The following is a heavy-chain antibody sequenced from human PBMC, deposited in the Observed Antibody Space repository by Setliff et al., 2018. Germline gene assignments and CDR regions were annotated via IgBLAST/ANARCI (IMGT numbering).Heavy chain of an antibody. V-gene: IGHV4-61*02. CDR3: ARGRGYSYGSTFHYYYGMDV. CDR2: IYTSGST. CDR1: GGSISSGSYY. J-gene: IGHJ6*02. Sequence: SDTLSLTCTVSGGSISSGSYYWSWIRQPAGKGLEWIGRIYTSGSTNYNPSLKSRVTISVDTPKNQFSLKLSSVTAADTAVYYCARGRGYSYGSTFHYYYGMDVWGQGTTVTVSS. D-gene: IGHD5-18*01.